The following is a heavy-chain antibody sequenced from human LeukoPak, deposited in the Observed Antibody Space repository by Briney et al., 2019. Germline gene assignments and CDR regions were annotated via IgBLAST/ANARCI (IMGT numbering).Heavy chain of an antibody. V-gene: IGHV1-69*04. Sequence: SVKVSCKASGGTFSSYAISWVRQAPGHGLEWMGRIIPILGIANYAQKFQGRVTITADKSTSTAYMELSSLRSEDTAVYYCARDLEPIVATILGSYYGMDVWGQGTTVTVSS. J-gene: IGHJ6*02. D-gene: IGHD5-12*01. CDR2: IIPILGIA. CDR3: ARDLEPIVATILGSYYGMDV. CDR1: GGTFSSYA.